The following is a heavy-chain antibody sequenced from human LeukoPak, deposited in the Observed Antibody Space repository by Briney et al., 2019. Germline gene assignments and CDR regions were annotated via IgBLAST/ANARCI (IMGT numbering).Heavy chain of an antibody. CDR2: ISFDGANK. V-gene: IGHV3-30*04. CDR3: ARGRAGIAAAGFDY. Sequence: GGSLRLSCATSGFTFSMSSMHWVRLAPGKGLEWLAGISFDGANKFSGDSVKGRFSISRDNSKNTLYLEMNSLGLDDTAVYFCARGRAGIAAAGFDYWGQGTLVTVSS. CDR1: GFTFSMSS. J-gene: IGHJ4*02. D-gene: IGHD6-13*01.